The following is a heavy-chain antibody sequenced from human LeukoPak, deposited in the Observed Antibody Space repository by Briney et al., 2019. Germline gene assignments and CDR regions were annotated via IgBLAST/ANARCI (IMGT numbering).Heavy chain of an antibody. CDR2: ISGSGGST. CDR3: AKVGDYYGSGSYYNVDYYGMDV. J-gene: IGHJ6*02. D-gene: IGHD3-10*01. V-gene: IGHV3-23*01. Sequence: GGSLRLSCAASGFTFSSYAMSWVRQAPGKGLEWVSAISGSGGSTYYADSVKGRFTISRDNSKNTLYLQMNSLRAEDAAVYYCAKVGDYYGSGSYYNVDYYGMDVWGQGTTVTVSS. CDR1: GFTFSSYA.